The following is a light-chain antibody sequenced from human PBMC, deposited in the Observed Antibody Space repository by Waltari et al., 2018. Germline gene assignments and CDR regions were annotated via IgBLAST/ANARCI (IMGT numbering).Light chain of an antibody. CDR2: AAV. J-gene: IGKJ2*02. CDR3: QQSSNTPRT. CDR1: QSISSY. V-gene: IGKV1-39*01. Sequence: DIQMTQSPSSLSASVGDRVTISCRASQSISSYLNWYQQKPGKAPRLLIYAAVSLQSGVPSRFSGSGSGTDFTLTISSLQPEDFATYYCQQSSNTPRTFGQGTKLEVK.